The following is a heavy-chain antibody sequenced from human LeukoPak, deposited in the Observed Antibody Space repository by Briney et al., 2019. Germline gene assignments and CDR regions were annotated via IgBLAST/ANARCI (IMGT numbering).Heavy chain of an antibody. CDR3: AKFGTVTSRYGMDV. D-gene: IGHD4-17*01. V-gene: IGHV3-23*01. J-gene: IGHJ6*02. CDR2: ISGSGGST. CDR1: GFTFSSYA. Sequence: GGSLRLSCAASGFTFSSYAMSWVRQAPGKGLEWVSAISGSGGSTYYADSVKGRFTISRGNSKNTLYLQMNSLRAEDTAVYYCAKFGTVTSRYGMDVWGQGTTVTVSS.